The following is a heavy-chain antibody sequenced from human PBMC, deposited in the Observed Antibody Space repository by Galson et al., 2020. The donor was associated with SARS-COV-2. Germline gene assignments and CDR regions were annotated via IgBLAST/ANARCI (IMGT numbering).Heavy chain of an antibody. D-gene: IGHD4-4*01. V-gene: IGHV3-33*06. CDR3: AKTYSNYYDPDSCCGMVG. Sequence: GGSLRLSCAASGFTFSSYGMHWVRQAPGKGLEWVAVIWYDGRNKYYADSVKGRFTISRDNSKNTLYLQMNSLRAEDTAVYYCAKTYSNYYDPDSCCGMVGWGPGTTVTVSS. CDR1: GFTFSSYG. CDR2: IWYDGRNK. J-gene: IGHJ6*02.